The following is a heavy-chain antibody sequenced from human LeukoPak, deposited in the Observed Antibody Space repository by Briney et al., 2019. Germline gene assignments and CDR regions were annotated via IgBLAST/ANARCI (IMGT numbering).Heavy chain of an antibody. CDR1: GGSISSYY. Sequence: SSETLSLTCTVSGGSISSYYWSWIRQPPGKGLEWIGYIYYSGSTTYNPSLKSRVTMSVDTSKNQFSLMLTSVTAADTAVYYCARGLGLNYFDYWGQGTLVTVSS. V-gene: IGHV4-59*08. CDR3: ARGLGLNYFDY. D-gene: IGHD7-27*01. CDR2: IYYSGST. J-gene: IGHJ4*02.